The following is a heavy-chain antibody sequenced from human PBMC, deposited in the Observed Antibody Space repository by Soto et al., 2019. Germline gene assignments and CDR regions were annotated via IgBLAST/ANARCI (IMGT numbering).Heavy chain of an antibody. Sequence: XGCLRLSCASSGLLVSNNYVSWVRQAPGKGLEWVSIMYSGGTTYYADSVKGRFTISRDNSKNTLYLQMNSLRAEDTAVYYCAKVSLGSGSYYKGSAFDICGQRTMVTVSS. D-gene: IGHD3-10*01. CDR3: AKVSLGSGSYYKGSAFDI. J-gene: IGHJ3*02. V-gene: IGHV3-53*01. CDR2: MYSGGTT. CDR1: GLLVSNNY.